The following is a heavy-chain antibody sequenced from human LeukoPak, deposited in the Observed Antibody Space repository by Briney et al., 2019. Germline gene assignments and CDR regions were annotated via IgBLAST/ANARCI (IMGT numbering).Heavy chain of an antibody. CDR3: ARDPTTIFGVVPSSSDP. V-gene: IGHV3-33*01. D-gene: IGHD3-3*01. Sequence: GRSLRLSRAASGFTFSSYGMHWVRQAPGKGLEWVAVIWYDGSNKYYADSVKGRFTISRDNSKNTLYLQMNSLRAEDTAVYYCARDPTTIFGVVPSSSDPWGQGTLVTVSS. J-gene: IGHJ5*02. CDR2: IWYDGSNK. CDR1: GFTFSSYG.